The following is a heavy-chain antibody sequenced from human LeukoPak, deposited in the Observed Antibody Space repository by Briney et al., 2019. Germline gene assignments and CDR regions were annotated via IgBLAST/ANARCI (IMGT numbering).Heavy chain of an antibody. J-gene: IGHJ4*02. CDR3: ARAGESRSLDY. V-gene: IGHV4-34*01. Sequence: SETLSLTCAVYGGSFGGYYWSWIRQPPGKGLEWIGEINHSGSTNYNPFLKSRVTISVDTSKDQFSLKLSSVTAADTAVYYCARAGESRSLDYWGQGTLVTVSS. D-gene: IGHD7-27*01. CDR2: INHSGST. CDR1: GGSFGGYY.